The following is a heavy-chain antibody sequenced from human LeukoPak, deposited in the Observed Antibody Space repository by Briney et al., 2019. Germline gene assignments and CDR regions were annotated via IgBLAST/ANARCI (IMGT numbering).Heavy chain of an antibody. D-gene: IGHD2-2*01. J-gene: IGHJ5*02. V-gene: IGHV1-18*01. CDR2: ISAYNGNT. CDR3: ARDWVWDIVVVPAATNWFDP. Sequence: GASVKVSCKASGYTFTSYGISWVRQAPGQGLEWMGWISAYNGNTNYAQKLQGRVTMTTDTSTSTAYMELRSLRSDDTAVYYCARDWVWDIVVVPAATNWFDPWGQGTLVTVSS. CDR1: GYTFTSYG.